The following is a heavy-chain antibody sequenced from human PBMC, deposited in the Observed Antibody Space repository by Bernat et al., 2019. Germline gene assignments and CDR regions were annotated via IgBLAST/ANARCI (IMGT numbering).Heavy chain of an antibody. CDR3: TTYTRRRAFDI. CDR2: IKSKTDGGTT. J-gene: IGHJ3*02. Sequence: EVQLVESGGGLVKPGGSLRLSCAASGFTFSSYSMNWVRQAPGKGLEWVGRIKSKTDGGTTDYAAPVKGRFTISRDDSKNTLYLQMNSLKTEDTAVYYCTTYTRRRAFDIWGQGTMVTVSS. V-gene: IGHV3-15*01. D-gene: IGHD2-2*02. CDR1: GFTFSSYS.